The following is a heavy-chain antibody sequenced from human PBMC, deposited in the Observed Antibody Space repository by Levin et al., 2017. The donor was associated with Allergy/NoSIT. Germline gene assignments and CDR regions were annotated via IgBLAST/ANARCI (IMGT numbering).Heavy chain of an antibody. J-gene: IGHJ3*02. CDR3: ARDPPHDYGDDGSFDI. CDR2: ISYDGSNK. CDR1: GFTFSSYA. Sequence: GGSLRLSCAASGFTFSSYAMHWVRQAPGKGLEWVAVISYDGSNKYYADSVKGRFTISRDNSKNTLYLQMNSLRAEDTAVYYCARDPPHDYGDDGSFDIWGQGTMVTVSS. D-gene: IGHD4-17*01. V-gene: IGHV3-30-3*01.